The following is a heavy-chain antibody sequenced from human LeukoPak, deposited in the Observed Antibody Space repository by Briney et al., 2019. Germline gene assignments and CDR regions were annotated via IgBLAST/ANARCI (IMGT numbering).Heavy chain of an antibody. CDR1: GGSISSYY. V-gene: IGHV4-59*12. CDR3: AREGTEKQLVRYYYYYYMDV. Sequence: PSETLFLTCTVSGGSISSYYWNWIRQPPGKGLEWIGYIYYSGSTNYNPSLKSRVTISVDTSKNQFSLKLSSVTAADTAVYYCAREGTEKQLVRYYYYYYMDVWGKGTTVTVSS. J-gene: IGHJ6*03. D-gene: IGHD6-6*01. CDR2: IYYSGST.